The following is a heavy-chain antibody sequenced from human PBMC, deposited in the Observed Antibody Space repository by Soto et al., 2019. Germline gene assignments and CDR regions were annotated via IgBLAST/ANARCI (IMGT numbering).Heavy chain of an antibody. CDR1: GYSFTSYW. CDR2: IYPGDSDT. J-gene: IGHJ3*02. Sequence: GESLKISCKGSGYSFTSYWIGWVRQMPGKGLEWMGIIYPGDSDTRYSPSFQGQVTISADKSISTAYLQWSSLKASDTAMYYCARHQGVDTAMVFAFDIWGQGTMVTVSS. CDR3: ARHQGVDTAMVFAFDI. D-gene: IGHD5-18*01. V-gene: IGHV5-51*01.